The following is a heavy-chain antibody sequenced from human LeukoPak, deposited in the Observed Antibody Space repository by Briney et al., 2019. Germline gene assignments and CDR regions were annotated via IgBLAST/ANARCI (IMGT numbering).Heavy chain of an antibody. CDR1: GGSISSSSYY. V-gene: IGHV4-39*01. CDR3: ARAQSGVVS. Sequence: SETLSLTCTVSGGSISSSSYYWGWIRQPPGKGLELIGNIYYSGSTYYNPSLKSRVTISVDTSKNQFSLKLSSVTAADTAVYYCARAQSGVVSWGQGTLVTVSS. J-gene: IGHJ5*02. CDR2: IYYSGST. D-gene: IGHD7-27*01.